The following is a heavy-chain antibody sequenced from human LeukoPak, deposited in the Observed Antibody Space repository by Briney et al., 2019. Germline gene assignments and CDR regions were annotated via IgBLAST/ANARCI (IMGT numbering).Heavy chain of an antibody. CDR3: ARSLVRGRAQYYFDY. CDR2: ISSSGSTI. CDR1: GFTFSDYY. V-gene: IGHV3-11*04. Sequence: GGSLRLSCAASGFTFSDYYMSWIRQAPGKGLGWVSYISSSGSTIYYVDSVKGRFTISRDNAKNSLYLQMNSLRAEDTAVYYCARSLVRGRAQYYFDYWGQGTLVTVSS. J-gene: IGHJ4*02. D-gene: IGHD3-10*01.